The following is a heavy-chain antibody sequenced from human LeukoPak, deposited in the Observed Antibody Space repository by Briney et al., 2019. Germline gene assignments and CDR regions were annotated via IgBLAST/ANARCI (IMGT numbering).Heavy chain of an antibody. CDR2: INPNSGGT. CDR3: ARGPTSLFHSDH. V-gene: IGHV1-2*02. CDR1: GYTFIGHY. J-gene: IGHJ4*02. Sequence: ASVKVSCKASGYTFIGHYMHWVRQAPGQGLEWMGWINPNSGGTNYAQKFQGRVTMTRDTSIDTAHMELSSLRSDDTAVYYCARGPTSLFHSDHWGQGTLVTVSS.